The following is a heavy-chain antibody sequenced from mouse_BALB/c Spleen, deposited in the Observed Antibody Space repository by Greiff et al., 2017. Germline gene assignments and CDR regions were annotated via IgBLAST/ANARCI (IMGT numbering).Heavy chain of an antibody. Sequence: VKLVESGPDLVKPSQSLSLTCTVTGYSITSGYSWHWIRQCPGNKLEWMGYIHYSGSTNYNPSLKSRISITRDTSKNQFFLQLNSVTTEDTATYYCARKGLTTVVNAMDYWGQGTSVTVSS. J-gene: IGHJ4*01. V-gene: IGHV3-1*02. CDR1: GYSITSGYS. D-gene: IGHD1-1*01. CDR3: ARKGLTTVVNAMDY. CDR2: IHYSGST.